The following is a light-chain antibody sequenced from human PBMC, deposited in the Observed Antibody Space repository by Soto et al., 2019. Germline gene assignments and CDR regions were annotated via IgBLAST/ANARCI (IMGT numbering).Light chain of an antibody. CDR2: DVS. CDR1: SSDVGAYNY. V-gene: IGLV2-14*01. Sequence: QSVLTRPASVSGSPGQSITISCTGTSSDVGAYNYVSWYQQHPGKAPKLIIYDVSNRPSGVSNRFSGSKSGNTASLSISGLQAEDEADFYCSSYTSSATYVFGTGTKVTVL. J-gene: IGLJ1*01. CDR3: SSYTSSATYV.